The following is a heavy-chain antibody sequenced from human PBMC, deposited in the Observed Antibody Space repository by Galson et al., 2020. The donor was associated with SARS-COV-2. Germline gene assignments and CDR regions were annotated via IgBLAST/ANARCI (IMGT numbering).Heavy chain of an antibody. CDR2: IYPGDSDT. CDR1: GYSFSRFW. J-gene: IGHJ4*02. V-gene: IGHV5-51*01. CDR3: ARTWHDSNGPAPGGVDY. D-gene: IGHD3-22*01. Sequence: GESLKISCQGSGYSFSRFWIGWVRQMPGKGLEWMGIIYPGDSDTRYSPSFQGQVIISADKSISTAYLQWSSLKASDTAMYYCARTWHDSNGPAPGGVDYWGQGTLVTVSS.